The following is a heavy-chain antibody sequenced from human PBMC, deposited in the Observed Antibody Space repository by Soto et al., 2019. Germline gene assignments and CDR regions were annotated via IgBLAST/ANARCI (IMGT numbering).Heavy chain of an antibody. CDR1: GDTFAFHS. V-gene: IGHV1-69*02. D-gene: IGHD3-10*01. CDR3: ATSYGSGYRAFDY. Sequence: QVQLVQSGAEVKRPGSSVKVSCKASGDTFAFHSINWVRQAPGLGLEWMGRINPILSMSNYAQRFQGRVTMTADKSTRTAYMVLGSLRSEDTAIYYCATSYGSGYRAFDYWGQGALVTVSS. CDR2: INPILSMS. J-gene: IGHJ4*02.